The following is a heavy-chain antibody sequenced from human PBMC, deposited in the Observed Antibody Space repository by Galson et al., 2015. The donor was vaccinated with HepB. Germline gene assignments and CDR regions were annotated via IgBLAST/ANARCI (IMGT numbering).Heavy chain of an antibody. Sequence: SLRLSCAASGFFVSNYYMNWVRQAPGTGLEWVSSIYTRCVVRYVDSVKGRFTISRDSSKHTLDLQINNLRAEETAAYFRARDRGYFDLWGHGTLVTVSS. V-gene: IGHV3-66*03. J-gene: IGHJ2*01. CDR2: IYTRCVV. CDR3: ARDRGYFDL. CDR1: GFFVSNYY.